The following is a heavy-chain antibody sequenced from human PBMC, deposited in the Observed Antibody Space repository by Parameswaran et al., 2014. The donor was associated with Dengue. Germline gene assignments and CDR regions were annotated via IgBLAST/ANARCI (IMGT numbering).Heavy chain of an antibody. Sequence: WIRQPPGKRLEWVAVISYDGSNKYYADSVKGRFTISRDNSKNTLYLQMNSLRAEDTAVYYCARGGKLTKFSRFTMIVVGDEYYFDYWGQGTLVTVSS. V-gene: IGHV3-30-3*01. J-gene: IGHJ4*02. D-gene: IGHD3-22*01. CDR2: ISYDGSNK. CDR3: ARGGKLTKFSRFTMIVVGDEYYFDY.